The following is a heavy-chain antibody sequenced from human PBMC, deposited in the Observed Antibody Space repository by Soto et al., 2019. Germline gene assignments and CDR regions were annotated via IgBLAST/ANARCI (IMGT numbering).Heavy chain of an antibody. CDR1: GGSISSSSYY. D-gene: IGHD3-9*01. CDR2: IYYSGST. Sequence: QLQLQESGPGLVKPSETLSLTCTVSGGSISSSSYYWGWIRQPPGKGLEWIGSIYYSGSTYYNPSLKSRLTISGDPSKNQFSLKLSSVTAADTAVYYCARLLRRYDILPAKVVYWGQGTLVTVSS. J-gene: IGHJ4*02. CDR3: ARLLRRYDILPAKVVY. V-gene: IGHV4-39*01.